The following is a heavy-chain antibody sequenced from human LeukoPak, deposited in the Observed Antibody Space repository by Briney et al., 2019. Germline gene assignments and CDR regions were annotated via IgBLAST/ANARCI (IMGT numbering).Heavy chain of an antibody. CDR2: IYSGGST. CDR1: GFTVSSNY. V-gene: IGHV3-53*01. J-gene: IGHJ5*02. D-gene: IGHD3-16*01. Sequence: PGGSLRLSCAASGFTVSSNYMSWVRQAPGKGLEWVSVIYSGGSTYYADSVKGRFTISRDNSKNTLYLQMNSLRAEDTAVYYCARAVGGDWFDPWGQGTLVTVSS. CDR3: ARAVGGDWFDP.